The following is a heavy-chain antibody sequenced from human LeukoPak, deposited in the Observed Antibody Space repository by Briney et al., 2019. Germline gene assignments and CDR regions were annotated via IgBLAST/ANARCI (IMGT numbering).Heavy chain of an antibody. V-gene: IGHV3-21*01. Sequence: PGGSLRLSCAASGFTFSSYSMNWVRQAPGQGLEWVSSISSSSTYIYYADSMKGRFTISRDNAKSSLYLQMNSLRAEDTAVYYCARVGPLYSSSWYVDCWGQGTLVSVSS. J-gene: IGHJ4*02. CDR2: ISSSSTYI. CDR3: ARVGPLYSSSWYVDC. D-gene: IGHD6-13*01. CDR1: GFTFSSYS.